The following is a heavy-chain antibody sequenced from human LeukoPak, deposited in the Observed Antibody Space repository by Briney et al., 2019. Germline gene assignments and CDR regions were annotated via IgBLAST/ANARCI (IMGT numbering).Heavy chain of an antibody. CDR1: GGSISSGDYY. Sequence: PSETLSLTCTVSGGSISSGDYYWSWIRQPPGKGLEWIGYIYYSGSTCYNPSLKSRVTISVDTSKNQFSLKLCSVTAADTAVYYCARVGYDILTGYYKVNWFDPWGQGTLVTVSS. D-gene: IGHD3-9*01. J-gene: IGHJ5*02. CDR3: ARVGYDILTGYYKVNWFDP. V-gene: IGHV4-30-4*01. CDR2: IYYSGST.